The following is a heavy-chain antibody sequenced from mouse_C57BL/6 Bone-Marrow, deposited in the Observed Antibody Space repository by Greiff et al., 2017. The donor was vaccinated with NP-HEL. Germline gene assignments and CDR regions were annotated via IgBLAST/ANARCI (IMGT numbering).Heavy chain of an antibody. CDR1: GFTFSSYA. Sequence: EVQRVESGGGLVKPGGSLKLSCAASGFTFSSYAMSWVRQTPETRLEWVATISDGGSYTSYPDNVKGRFTISRDTAKNNLYLQMSHLKSEDTAMYYCARDPYYYGSSYYAMDYWGQGTSVTVSS. CDR2: ISDGGSYT. J-gene: IGHJ4*01. D-gene: IGHD1-1*01. V-gene: IGHV5-4*01. CDR3: ARDPYYYGSSYYAMDY.